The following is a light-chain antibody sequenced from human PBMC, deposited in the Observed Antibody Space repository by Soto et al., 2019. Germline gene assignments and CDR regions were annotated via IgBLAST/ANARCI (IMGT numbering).Light chain of an antibody. CDR2: STS. CDR3: QQYNNWPRT. V-gene: IGKV3-20*01. J-gene: IGKJ1*01. Sequence: EVVLTQSPGTLSLSPGERATLSCRASQSVTNTYLAWYQQKPGQAPRLLMYSTSRRATGIPDRFTGSGSGTEFTLTISSLQSEDFAVYYCQQYNNWPRTFGQGTKVDIK. CDR1: QSVTNTY.